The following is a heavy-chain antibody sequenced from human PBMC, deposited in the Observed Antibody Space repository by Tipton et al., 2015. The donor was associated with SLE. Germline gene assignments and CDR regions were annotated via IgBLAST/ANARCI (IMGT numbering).Heavy chain of an antibody. Sequence: TLSLTCTVSSGSINSAFHYCDWIRQPPGKGLEWIGSIYYSGSTYYNPSLKSRVTISVDTSKNQFSLKLSSVTAADTAVYYCARWDHYDSVYFDYWGQGTLVTVSS. CDR3: ARWDHYDSVYFDY. J-gene: IGHJ4*02. CDR1: SGSINSAFHY. V-gene: IGHV4-39*01. D-gene: IGHD3-22*01. CDR2: IYYSGST.